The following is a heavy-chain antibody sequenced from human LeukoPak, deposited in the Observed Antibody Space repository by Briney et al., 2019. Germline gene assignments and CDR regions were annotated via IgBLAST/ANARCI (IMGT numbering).Heavy chain of an antibody. J-gene: IGHJ4*02. D-gene: IGHD4-17*01. V-gene: IGHV3-15*01. CDR2: IKRNTDGGTT. Sequence: PGGSQSLFCEASGFTFSKPWMSWVRQAPGKGLEWVGRIKRNTDGGTTDYAAPVKGRISISKDESKNTLYMQMNSLKTEDTAVYYCTTNGDYEELVDYWGQGTLVTVSS. CDR3: TTNGDYEELVDY. CDR1: GFTFSKPW.